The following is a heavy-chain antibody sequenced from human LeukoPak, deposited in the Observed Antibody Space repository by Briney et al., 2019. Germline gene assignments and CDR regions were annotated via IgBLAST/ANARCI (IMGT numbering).Heavy chain of an antibody. Sequence: SETLSLTCTLSGDSLNDSDWSWIRQPPGKGLEWIGQINPSGGTHYNPSLWSRLTMSIDTSRNKFSLKLTSVTAADTGVYFFAGVSDIMISVGGAISYFDYWGQGALVTVTS. D-gene: IGHD3-16*02. CDR1: GDSLNDSD. CDR2: INPSGGT. V-gene: IGHV4-34*10. CDR3: AGVSDIMISVGGAISYFDY. J-gene: IGHJ4*02.